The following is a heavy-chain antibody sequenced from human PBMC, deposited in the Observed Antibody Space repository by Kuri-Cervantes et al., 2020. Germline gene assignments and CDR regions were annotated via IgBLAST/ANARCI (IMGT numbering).Heavy chain of an antibody. CDR3: ARDNAAALDY. CDR1: GGSISSSSYY. Sequence: ESLKISCTASGGSISSSSYYWGWIRQPPGKGLEWIGYIYHSGSTYYNPSLKSRVTISVDTSKSQFSLKLSSVTAADTAVYYCARDNAAALDYWGQGTLVTVSS. J-gene: IGHJ4*02. CDR2: IYHSGST. D-gene: IGHD6-13*01. V-gene: IGHV4-39*07.